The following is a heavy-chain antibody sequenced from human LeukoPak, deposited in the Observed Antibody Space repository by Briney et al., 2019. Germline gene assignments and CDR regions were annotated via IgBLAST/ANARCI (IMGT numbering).Heavy chain of an antibody. CDR3: TSLVTRETNPYIDH. Sequence: GGSLRLSCAASGFTFSGSAMHWVRQASGKGLEWVGRIRSKANSYATAYAASVKGRFTISRDDSKNTAYLQMSSLKTEDTAMYYCTSLVTRETNPYIDHWGQGTLVTVSS. D-gene: IGHD6-6*01. CDR2: IRSKANSYAT. V-gene: IGHV3-73*01. CDR1: GFTFSGSA. J-gene: IGHJ4*02.